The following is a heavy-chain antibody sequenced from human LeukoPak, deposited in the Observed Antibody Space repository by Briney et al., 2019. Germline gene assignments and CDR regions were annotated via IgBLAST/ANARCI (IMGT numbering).Heavy chain of an antibody. D-gene: IGHD1-7*01. Sequence: GGSLRLSCVASGFTLTNAWMTWVRQSPGMGLEWVGRIKSNTNGGTSDYAAPVKGRFAISRDDSKNTLYLQMNSLKPEDTAMYYCTTHSVTVSGTHFWGQGALVTVSS. CDR3: TTHSVTVSGTHF. V-gene: IGHV3-15*07. J-gene: IGHJ4*01. CDR1: GFTLTNAW. CDR2: IKSNTNGGTS.